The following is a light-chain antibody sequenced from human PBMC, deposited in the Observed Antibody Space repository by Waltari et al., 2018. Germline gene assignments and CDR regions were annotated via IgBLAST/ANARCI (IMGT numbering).Light chain of an antibody. CDR1: RSDVRDYNY. J-gene: IGLJ2*01. Sequence: SALTPPASVSGSPGQSFTISCTETRSDVRDYNYVAWSQQHPGKAPKLMIYDFSNRPSEVSNRFSGAKAGNTASLIISGLQAEDEAVYYCSSYIGSSTLELFGGGTSLTVL. V-gene: IGLV2-14*03. CDR2: DFS. CDR3: SSYIGSSTLEL.